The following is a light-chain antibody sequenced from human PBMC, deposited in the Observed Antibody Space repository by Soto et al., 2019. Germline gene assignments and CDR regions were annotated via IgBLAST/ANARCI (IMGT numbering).Light chain of an antibody. Sequence: QSALTQSPSASASLGASVKLTCTLSSGHRSYAIAWHQQQPEKGPRFLMKLNSDGSHRKGDGIPDRFSGSSSGAERYLTISSLQSEDEADYYCQTWGTGIHVVFGGGTKLTVL. CDR2: LNSDGSH. CDR3: QTWGTGIHVV. V-gene: IGLV4-69*01. J-gene: IGLJ2*01. CDR1: SGHRSYA.